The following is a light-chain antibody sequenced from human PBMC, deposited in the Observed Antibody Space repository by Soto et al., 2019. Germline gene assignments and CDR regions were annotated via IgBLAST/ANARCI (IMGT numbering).Light chain of an antibody. CDR3: EYYGTAIT. Sequence: EIMLSQSPATLSLSPGERATLSCRASQSVSSYLAWYQQKPGQAPRLLIYDASNRATGIPARFSGSGSGTDFTLTISSLEPEDFAVYYCEYYGTAITCGGGTRWIS. V-gene: IGKV3-11*01. J-gene: IGKJ4*01. CDR2: DAS. CDR1: QSVSSY.